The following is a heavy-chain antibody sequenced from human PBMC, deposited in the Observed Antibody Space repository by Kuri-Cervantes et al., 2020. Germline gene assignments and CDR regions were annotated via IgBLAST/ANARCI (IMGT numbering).Heavy chain of an antibody. J-gene: IGHJ6*02. CDR2: ISSSSSYI. CDR3: AKTIVGATTDGYYGMDV. Sequence: GGSLRLSCAASGFTFSSYSMNWVRQAPGKGLEWVSSISSSSSYIYYADSVKGRFTISRDNAKNSLYLQMNSLRAEDTAVYYCAKTIVGATTDGYYGMDVWGQGTTVTVSS. CDR1: GFTFSSYS. V-gene: IGHV3-21*01. D-gene: IGHD1-26*01.